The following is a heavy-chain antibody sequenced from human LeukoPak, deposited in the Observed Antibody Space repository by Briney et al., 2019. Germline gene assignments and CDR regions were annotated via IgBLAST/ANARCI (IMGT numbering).Heavy chain of an antibody. Sequence: PSETLSLTCTVSGGSISSSSYYWGWIRQPPGKGLEWIGSIYYSGSTYYNPSLKSRVTISVDTSKNQFSLKLSSVTAADTAVYYCARASVVTLFDYWGQGTLVTVSS. CDR2: IYYSGST. V-gene: IGHV4-39*07. CDR1: GGSISSSSYY. J-gene: IGHJ4*02. D-gene: IGHD4-23*01. CDR3: ARASVVTLFDY.